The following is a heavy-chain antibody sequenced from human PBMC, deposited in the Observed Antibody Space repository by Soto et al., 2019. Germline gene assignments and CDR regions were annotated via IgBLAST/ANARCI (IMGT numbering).Heavy chain of an antibody. CDR3: ARQGVTTLGF. CDR2: IDPSDSYT. CDR1: GYSFTSDR. V-gene: IGHV5-10-1*01. D-gene: IGHD3-16*01. J-gene: IGHJ4*02. Sequence: EVQLVQSGAEVKKPGESLRISCKGSGYSFTSDRITWVRQMPGKGLEWMGMIDPSDSYTNYSPSFQGHVTISADKSISTAYLQWSSLRASDTATYYCARQGVTTLGFWGQGTLVTVSS.